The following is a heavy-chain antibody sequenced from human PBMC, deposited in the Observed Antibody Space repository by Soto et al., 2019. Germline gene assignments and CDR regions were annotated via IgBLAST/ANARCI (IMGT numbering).Heavy chain of an antibody. D-gene: IGHD2-2*01. CDR3: ARGVIVVVPDTTYYYYMDV. Sequence: QVQLQESGPGLVKPSGTLSLTCAVSSGSISSSNWWSWVRQPPWKGLEWIGEIYHSGSTNYNPSLKSRVTISVDKSKNQFSLKLSSVTAADTAVYYCARGVIVVVPDTTYYYYMDVWGKGTTVTVSS. CDR1: SGSISSSNW. CDR2: IYHSGST. V-gene: IGHV4-4*02. J-gene: IGHJ6*03.